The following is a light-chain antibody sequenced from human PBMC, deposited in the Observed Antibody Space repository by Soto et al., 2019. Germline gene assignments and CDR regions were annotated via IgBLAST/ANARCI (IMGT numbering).Light chain of an antibody. CDR1: SSNIGSNS. CDR2: RNN. V-gene: IGLV1-47*01. J-gene: IGLJ3*02. Sequence: QSVLTQPPSESGAPGQRVTISCSASSSNIGSNSVYWYQHLPGTAPKLLIYRNNQRPSGVTDRFSGSKSGTSASLAISGLRSEDEGDYYCVAWDDSLRGRVFGGGTKLTVL. CDR3: VAWDDSLRGRV.